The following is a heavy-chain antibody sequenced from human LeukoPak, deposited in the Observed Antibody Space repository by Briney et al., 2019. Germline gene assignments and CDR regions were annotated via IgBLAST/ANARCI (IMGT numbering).Heavy chain of an antibody. Sequence: ASVKVSCKASGYTFTSYGISWVRQAPGQGLEWMGWISAYNGNTNYAQRLQGRVTMTTDTSTSTAYMELRSLRSDDTAVYYCARGIAVAGLGDFDYWGQGTLVTVSS. J-gene: IGHJ4*02. D-gene: IGHD6-19*01. V-gene: IGHV1-18*01. CDR1: GYTFTSYG. CDR3: ARGIAVAGLGDFDY. CDR2: ISAYNGNT.